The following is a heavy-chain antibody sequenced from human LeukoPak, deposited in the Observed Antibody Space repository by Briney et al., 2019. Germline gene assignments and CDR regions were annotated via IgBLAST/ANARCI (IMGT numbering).Heavy chain of an antibody. Sequence: PSETLSLTCAVYGGSFSGYYWSWIRQPPGKGLEWIGEINHSGSTNYNPSLKSRVTISVDTSKNQFSLKLSSVTAADTAVYYCARGRDIVVVPDAAADNWFDPWGQGTLVTVFS. CDR1: GGSFSGYY. CDR3: ARGRDIVVVPDAAADNWFDP. J-gene: IGHJ5*02. V-gene: IGHV4-34*01. CDR2: INHSGST. D-gene: IGHD2-2*01.